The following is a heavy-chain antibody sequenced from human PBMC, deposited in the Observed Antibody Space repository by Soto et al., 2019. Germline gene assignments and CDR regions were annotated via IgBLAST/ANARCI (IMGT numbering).Heavy chain of an antibody. V-gene: IGHV4-39*01. Sequence: QLQLQESGPGLVKPAETLSLTCSVSGGSISSSDYWWGWIRQPPGKGLEWIGSIYYTGSTYYNPSLMSRLEISVDTSKNQFSLRLSSVTAADTAVYYCARQIGRGSWSLDHWGQGTLVSVSS. J-gene: IGHJ4*02. CDR3: ARQIGRGSWSLDH. CDR1: GGSISSSDYW. D-gene: IGHD6-13*01. CDR2: IYYTGST.